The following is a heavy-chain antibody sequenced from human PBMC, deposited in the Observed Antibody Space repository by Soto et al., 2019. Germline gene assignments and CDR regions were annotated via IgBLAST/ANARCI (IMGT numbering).Heavy chain of an antibody. J-gene: IGHJ3*02. Sequence: ASVKVSCKASGYTFTSYGISWVRQAPGQGLEWMGWISAYNGNTNYAQKLQGRVTMTTGTSTSTAYMELRSLRSDDTAVYYCARDLCIVGAQSLCDAFDIWGQGTMVTVSS. CDR2: ISAYNGNT. V-gene: IGHV1-18*01. D-gene: IGHD1-26*01. CDR1: GYTFTSYG. CDR3: ARDLCIVGAQSLCDAFDI.